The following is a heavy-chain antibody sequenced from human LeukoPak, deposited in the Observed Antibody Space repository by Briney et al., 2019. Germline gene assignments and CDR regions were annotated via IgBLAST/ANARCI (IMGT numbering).Heavy chain of an antibody. V-gene: IGHV3-74*01. CDR2: INSDGSTT. J-gene: IGHJ4*02. CDR1: GFTFSRYW. CDR3: AKGGTVAANHFDY. Sequence: GGSLRLSCAASGFTFSRYWMHWVRQAPGKGLLWVSRINSDGSTTSHADSVKGRFTISRDSAKNTLYLQMNSLRAEDTAVYYCAKGGTVAANHFDYWGQGILVTVSS. D-gene: IGHD6-19*01.